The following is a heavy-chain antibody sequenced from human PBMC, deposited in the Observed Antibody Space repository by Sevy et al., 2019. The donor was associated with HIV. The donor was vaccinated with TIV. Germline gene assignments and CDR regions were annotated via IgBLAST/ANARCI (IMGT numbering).Heavy chain of an antibody. J-gene: IGHJ4*02. V-gene: IGHV3-72*01. CDR2: SRKKANSYGT. CDR3: VRLSYTSSWNFDY. D-gene: IGHD6-13*01. Sequence: GGSLRLSCAASGFTFSDHYMDWVRQAPGKGLEWVGRSRKKANSYGTEYAASVKGRFTISRDDSKNSLYLHMNSLKTEDTAIYYCVRLSYTSSWNFDYWGQGTLVTVSS. CDR1: GFTFSDHY.